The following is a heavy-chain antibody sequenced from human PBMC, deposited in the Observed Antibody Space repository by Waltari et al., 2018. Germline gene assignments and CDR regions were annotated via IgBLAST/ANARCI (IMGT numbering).Heavy chain of an antibody. CDR1: GYTFANYF. D-gene: IGHD3-3*01. V-gene: IGHV1-2*06. CDR2: SKPKSGAT. Sequence: QVQLVQSGAGVKKPGASVRVSCKASGYTFANYFLHWLRQAPGQRLEWVGRSKPKSGATDSSQKFQARVTLTRDTSTSTAYMDLARLRSDDTAIYNCWVIFGVPIPPAYFDCWGQGTQVIVSS. CDR3: WVIFGVPIPPAYFDC. J-gene: IGHJ4*02.